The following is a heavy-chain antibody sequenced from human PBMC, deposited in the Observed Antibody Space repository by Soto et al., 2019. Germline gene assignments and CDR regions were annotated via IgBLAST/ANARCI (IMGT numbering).Heavy chain of an antibody. Sequence: QVQVKQWGAGLLKPSETLSLTCAVYGGSFSGYYWSWIRQPPGRGLEWIGEINHSGSTNYNPSLKSRVTISVDTSKNQFSLKLSSVTAADTAVYYCARAQSIRGVIIVPYYFDYWGQGTLVTVSS. CDR3: ARAQSIRGVIIVPYYFDY. CDR2: INHSGST. D-gene: IGHD3-10*01. V-gene: IGHV4-34*01. J-gene: IGHJ4*02. CDR1: GGSFSGYY.